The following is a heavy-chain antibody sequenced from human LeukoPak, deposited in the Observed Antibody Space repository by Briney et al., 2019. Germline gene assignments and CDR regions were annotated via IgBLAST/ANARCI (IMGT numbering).Heavy chain of an antibody. Sequence: SEALSLTCTVSDGSINRGDSYWSWIRQHPGKGLEWIAYIYYSGSTYYNPSLKSRVTISVDTSKNQFSLRLTSVTAADTAVYYCARTYSSSAGYWFDPWGQGTLVTVSS. CDR3: ARTYSSSAGYWFDP. D-gene: IGHD6-13*01. CDR1: DGSINRGDSY. CDR2: IYYSGST. J-gene: IGHJ5*02. V-gene: IGHV4-31*03.